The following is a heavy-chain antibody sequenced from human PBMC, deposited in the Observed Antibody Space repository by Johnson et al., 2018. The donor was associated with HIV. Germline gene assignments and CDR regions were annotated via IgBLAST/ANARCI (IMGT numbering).Heavy chain of an antibody. CDR2: ISGSGGST. CDR1: GFTFDDYG. D-gene: IGHD5-12*01. J-gene: IGHJ3*02. Sequence: VQLVESGGGLVQPGGSLRLSCAASGFTFDDYGMTWVRQPPGRGLEWVSAISGSGGSTYYADSVKGRFTISRDNSKNTLYLQMNSLRAEDTAVYYCAKDRFSGYAFSGAFEIWGQGTMVTVSS. CDR3: AKDRFSGYAFSGAFEI. V-gene: IGHV3-23*04.